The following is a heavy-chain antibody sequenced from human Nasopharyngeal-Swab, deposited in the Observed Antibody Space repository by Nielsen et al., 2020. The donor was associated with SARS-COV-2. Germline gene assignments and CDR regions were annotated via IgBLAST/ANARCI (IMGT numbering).Heavy chain of an antibody. V-gene: IGHV4-59*12. CDR1: GGSISSYY. D-gene: IGHD3-10*01. J-gene: IGHJ4*02. Sequence: SETLSLTCTVSGGSISSYYWSWIRQPPGKGLEWIGYIYHSGSTYYNPSLKSRVTISVDRSKNQFSLKLSSVTAADTAVYYCARECGTGSGSYVDYWGQGTLVTVSS. CDR3: ARECGTGSGSYVDY. CDR2: IYHSGST.